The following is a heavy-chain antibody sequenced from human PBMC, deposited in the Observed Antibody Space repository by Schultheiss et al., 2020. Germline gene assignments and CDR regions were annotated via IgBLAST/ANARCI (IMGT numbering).Heavy chain of an antibody. D-gene: IGHD1-26*01. CDR1: GFTFTSSA. J-gene: IGHJ4*02. CDR2: IVVGSGNT. CDR3: AARYSGSYWVKGFDY. V-gene: IGHV1-58*01. Sequence: SVKGSCKASGFTFTSSAVQWVRQARGQRLEWIGWIVVGSGNTNYAQKFQERVTITRDMSTSTAYMELSSLRSEDTAVYYCAARYSGSYWVKGFDYWGQGTLVTVSS.